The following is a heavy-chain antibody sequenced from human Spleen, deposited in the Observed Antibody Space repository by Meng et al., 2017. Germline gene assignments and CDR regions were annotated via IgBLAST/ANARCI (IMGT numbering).Heavy chain of an antibody. Sequence: ASVKVSCKASGGTFSSYAISWVRQATGQGLEWMGWMDPNSGNTGYAQKFQGRVTLTRNTSISTAYMELTTLISDDTAVYYCATTVVTATDNVFDSWGQGTRVTVSS. V-gene: IGHV1-8*03. D-gene: IGHD4-23*01. CDR2: MDPNSGNT. CDR3: ATTVVTATDNVFDS. CDR1: GGTFSSYA. J-gene: IGHJ4*03.